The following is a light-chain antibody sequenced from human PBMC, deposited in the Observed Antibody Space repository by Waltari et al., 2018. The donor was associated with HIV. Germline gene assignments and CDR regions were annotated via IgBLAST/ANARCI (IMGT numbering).Light chain of an antibody. V-gene: IGKV3-20*01. Sequence: VLTQSPGTLSLSPGEIATLSCRASQSINSNYLAWYQQKPDHAPRLLIYGASTRATGIPDRFGGSGSGTDFTLTVSRLEPEDFAVYYCQQFGDSPWTFGQGTKVEIK. CDR2: GAS. J-gene: IGKJ1*01. CDR3: QQFGDSPWT. CDR1: QSINSNY.